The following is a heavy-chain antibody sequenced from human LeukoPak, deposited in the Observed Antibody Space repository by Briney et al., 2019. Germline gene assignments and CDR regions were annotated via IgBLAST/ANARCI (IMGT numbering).Heavy chain of an antibody. CDR1: GFTFSSYG. CDR2: IWYDGSNK. D-gene: IGHD4-17*01. V-gene: IGHV3-33*08. J-gene: IGHJ4*02. Sequence: PGGSLRLSCAASGFTFSSYGMHWVRQAPGKGLEWVAVIWYDGSNKYYADSVKGRFTISRDNSKNTLYLQMNSLRAEDTAVYYCARDANDYGHDYWGQGTLVTVSS. CDR3: ARDANDYGHDY.